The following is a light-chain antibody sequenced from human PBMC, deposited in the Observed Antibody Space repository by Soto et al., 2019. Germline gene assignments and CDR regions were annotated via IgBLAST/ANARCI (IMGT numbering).Light chain of an antibody. CDR2: AAS. J-gene: IGKJ5*01. Sequence: DIQLTQSPSFLSASVGDRVTITCRASQGISSYLAWYQQKPGKAPKLLIYAASTLQSAVPSRFSGSGSGTECTLTISSLQPEDFATYYCQQLNSYPQITFGQGTRLEIK. V-gene: IGKV1-9*01. CDR3: QQLNSYPQIT. CDR1: QGISSY.